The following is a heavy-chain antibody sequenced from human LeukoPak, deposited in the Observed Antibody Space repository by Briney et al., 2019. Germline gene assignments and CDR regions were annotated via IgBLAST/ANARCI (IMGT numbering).Heavy chain of an antibody. CDR3: ARVGRYCSSTSCYYPWFDP. D-gene: IGHD2-2*01. Sequence: SETLSLTCTVSGYSISSGYYWGWIRQPPGKGLEWIGSIYHSGSTYYNPSLKSRVTISVDTSKNQFSLKLSSVTAADTAVYYCARVGRYCSSTSCYYPWFDPWGQGTLVTVSS. J-gene: IGHJ5*02. CDR2: IYHSGST. CDR1: GYSISSGYY. V-gene: IGHV4-38-2*02.